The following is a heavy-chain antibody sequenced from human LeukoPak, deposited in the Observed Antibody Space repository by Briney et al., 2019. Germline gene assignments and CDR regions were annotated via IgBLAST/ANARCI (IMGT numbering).Heavy chain of an antibody. Sequence: SETLSLTCTVSGGSISSYYWSWIRQPPGKGLEWIGYIYYSGSTNYNPSLKSRVTISVDTSKNQFSLKLSSVTDADTAVYYCAXXXXXXFWSGRPDAFDIWGQGTMVTVSS. CDR1: GGSISSYY. J-gene: IGHJ3*02. CDR2: IYYSGST. CDR3: AXXXXXXFWSGRPDAFDI. V-gene: IGHV4-59*08. D-gene: IGHD3-3*01.